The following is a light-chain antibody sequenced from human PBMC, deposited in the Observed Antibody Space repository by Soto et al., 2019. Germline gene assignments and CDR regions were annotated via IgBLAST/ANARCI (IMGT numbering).Light chain of an antibody. CDR3: LQHNAYPWT. Sequence: DTQMTQSPSTLSASIGDRVTITCRASQSISSWLAWYQQKPGKAPKRLIYVASSLQSGVPSRFSGSGSGTEFTLTISSLQPEDFASYFCLQHNAYPWTFGQGT. J-gene: IGKJ1*01. CDR1: QSISSW. CDR2: VAS. V-gene: IGKV1-5*01.